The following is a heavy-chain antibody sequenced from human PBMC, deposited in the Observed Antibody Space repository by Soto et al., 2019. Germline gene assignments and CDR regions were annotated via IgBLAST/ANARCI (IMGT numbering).Heavy chain of an antibody. CDR3: AKSPLGYCSGGSCYPPHYFDY. Sequence: GGSLRLSCAASGFTFSNYAMSWVRQAPGKGLEWVSGVGGSGDSTYYADSVKGRFTISRDNSKDTLYLQMNSLSAEDTAVYYCAKSPLGYCSGGSCYPPHYFDYWGQGTLVTVSS. CDR2: VGGSGDST. D-gene: IGHD2-15*01. CDR1: GFTFSNYA. J-gene: IGHJ4*02. V-gene: IGHV3-23*01.